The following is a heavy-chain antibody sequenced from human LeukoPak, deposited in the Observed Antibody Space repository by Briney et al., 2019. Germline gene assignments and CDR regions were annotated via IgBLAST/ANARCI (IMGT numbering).Heavy chain of an antibody. V-gene: IGHV1-2*02. Sequence: ASVKVSCKASGYTFTGYYMHWVRQAPGQGLEWMGWINPNSGGTNYAQKFQGRVTMTRDTSISTAYMELSRLRSDDTAVYYCARDGVYYYDSSGYPTPYYFGYWGQGTLVTVSS. CDR3: ARDGVYYYDSSGYPTPYYFGY. CDR2: INPNSGGT. J-gene: IGHJ4*02. CDR1: GYTFTGYY. D-gene: IGHD3-22*01.